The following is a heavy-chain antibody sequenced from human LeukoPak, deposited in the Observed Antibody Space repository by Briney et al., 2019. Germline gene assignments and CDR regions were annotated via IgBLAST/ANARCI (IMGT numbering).Heavy chain of an antibody. Sequence: GGSLRLSCATSGFTFSSYSMSWVRQAPGKGLEWVSSISSSSTYMYYTDSVKGRFTISRDNAKNSLYLQMNSLRAEDAAVYYCARRLHEGTDYWGQGTLVTVSS. CDR2: ISSSSTYM. J-gene: IGHJ4*02. V-gene: IGHV3-21*01. CDR1: GFTFSSYS. CDR3: ARRLHEGTDY. D-gene: IGHD5-24*01.